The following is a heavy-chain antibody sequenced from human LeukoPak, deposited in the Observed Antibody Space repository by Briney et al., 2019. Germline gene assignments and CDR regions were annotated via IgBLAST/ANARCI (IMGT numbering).Heavy chain of an antibody. CDR1: GFTFSSYA. CDR2: ISYDGSNK. V-gene: IGHV3-30-3*01. CDR3: ARGHRLVVVIPFADY. D-gene: IGHD3-22*01. J-gene: IGHJ4*02. Sequence: GGSLRLSCAASGFTFSSYAMHWVRQAPGRGLEWVAVISYDGSNKYYADSAKGRFTISRDNSKNTLYLQMNSLRAEDTAVYYCARGHRLVVVIPFADYWGQGTLVTVSS.